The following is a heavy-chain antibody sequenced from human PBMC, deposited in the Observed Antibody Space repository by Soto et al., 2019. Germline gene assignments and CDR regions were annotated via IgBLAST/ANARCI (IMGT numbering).Heavy chain of an antibody. CDR3: ATHQTEYLLGY. V-gene: IGHV3-15*01. CDR1: GITFGNVW. Sequence: EVQLVASGGGLVKPGGSLRLSCTTSGITFGNVWMSWVRQAPGKGLEWIGRIISNIGGGTTDYAAPVKGRFSISRDDSINTVYLQLNSLKIDDTAVYFCATHQTEYLLGYWGQGTLVTVSS. CDR2: IISNIGGGTT. D-gene: IGHD3-10*01. J-gene: IGHJ4*02.